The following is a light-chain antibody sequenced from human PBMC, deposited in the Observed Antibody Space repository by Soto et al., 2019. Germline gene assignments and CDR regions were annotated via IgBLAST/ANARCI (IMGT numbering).Light chain of an antibody. Sequence: EIVLTQSPGTVSLSPGERATLSCRASQSVSRSYLAWYQQKPGQAPRLLIYAASSRATGIPDRFSGSGSGTDFILTISRLEPEDFAVYYCQQYGSSPWTFGQGTKVEIK. V-gene: IGKV3-20*01. CDR2: AAS. CDR3: QQYGSSPWT. CDR1: QSVSRSY. J-gene: IGKJ1*01.